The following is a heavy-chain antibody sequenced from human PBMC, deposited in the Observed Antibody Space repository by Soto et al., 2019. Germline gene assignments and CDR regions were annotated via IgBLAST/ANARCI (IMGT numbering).Heavy chain of an antibody. Sequence: EVQLLESGGALLQPGGSLRLSCAASGLTFSNYAMSWVRQAPGKGLEWVSTVTGDGVTPSYADSVKGRFTVSRDNSKNTLYLQMSGLRADDTAVYYCAKRLSYYFDSWGHGTLVTVSS. D-gene: IGHD3-16*02. J-gene: IGHJ4*01. CDR2: VTGDGVTP. CDR3: AKRLSYYFDS. CDR1: GLTFSNYA. V-gene: IGHV3-23*01.